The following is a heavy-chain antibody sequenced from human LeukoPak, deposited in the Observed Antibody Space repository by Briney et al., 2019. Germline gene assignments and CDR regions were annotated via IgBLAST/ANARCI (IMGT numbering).Heavy chain of an antibody. V-gene: IGHV4-61*02. CDR1: GGSISSGSYY. Sequence: SQTLSLTCTVSGGSISSGSYYWSWIRQPAGKGLEWIGRIYTSGSTNYNPSLKSRVTISVDTSKNQFSLKLSSVTAADTAVYYCARTPDYDFWSGYFEVGAFDIWGQGTMVTVCS. J-gene: IGHJ3*02. D-gene: IGHD3-3*01. CDR2: IYTSGST. CDR3: ARTPDYDFWSGYFEVGAFDI.